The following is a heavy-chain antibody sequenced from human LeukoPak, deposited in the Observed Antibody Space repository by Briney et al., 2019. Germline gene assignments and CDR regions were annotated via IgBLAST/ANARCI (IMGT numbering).Heavy chain of an antibody. CDR2: IYTSGCT. Sequence: SETLSLTCTASGGSISSGSYYWSWIRPPAGKGLEWIGRIYTSGCTNYNPSLKSRVTISVDTSKNQLYLKRSSVAAADTAVYYCASGAGGSSGYYAGTWGQGTMVTVSS. J-gene: IGHJ3*01. D-gene: IGHD3-22*01. CDR3: ASGAGGSSGYYAGT. CDR1: GGSISSGSYY. V-gene: IGHV4-61*02.